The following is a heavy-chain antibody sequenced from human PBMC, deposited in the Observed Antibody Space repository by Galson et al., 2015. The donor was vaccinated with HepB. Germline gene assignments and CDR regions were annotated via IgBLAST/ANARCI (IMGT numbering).Heavy chain of an antibody. CDR1: GFTFSSYT. CDR3: ARGLLPDFDY. Sequence: SLRLSCAASGFTFSSYTMHWVRQAPGQGLEWVAVIWYDESNKYYADSVKGRFTISRDDSKNTLYLQMNSLRAEDTAVYYCARGLLPDFDYWGQGTLVTVSS. V-gene: IGHV3-33*01. J-gene: IGHJ4*02. CDR2: IWYDESNK.